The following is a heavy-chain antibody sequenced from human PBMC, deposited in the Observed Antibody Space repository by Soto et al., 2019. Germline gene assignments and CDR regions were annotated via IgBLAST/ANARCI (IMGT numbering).Heavy chain of an antibody. J-gene: IGHJ4*02. CDR2: ISHDGSNK. D-gene: IGHD6-13*01. CDR3: AREPTIAEVGTPRRYFDY. CDR1: RFTFSTYA. V-gene: IGHV3-30-3*01. Sequence: GGSLRLSCAASRFTFSTYAFYWVRQAPGKGLEWVAAISHDGSNKYYADSVKGRFTISRDNSKNTLELQMDSLRSEDTAVYYCAREPTIAEVGTPRRYFDYWGQGTLVTVSS.